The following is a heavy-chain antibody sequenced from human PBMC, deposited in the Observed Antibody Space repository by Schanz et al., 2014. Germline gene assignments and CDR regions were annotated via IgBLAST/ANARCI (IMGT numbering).Heavy chain of an antibody. J-gene: IGHJ3*02. CDR1: GFTFSSNS. V-gene: IGHV3-48*01. CDR3: ARVALPGYSSPRDAFDI. Sequence: EEQLVESGGGLVQPGGSLRLSCAASGFTFSSNSMNWVRQAPGKGLEWISYIGSSSSRIDHADSVKGRFTISRDNAKNSLYLQMNGLRAEDTAVYYCARVALPGYSSPRDAFDIWGQGTIVTVSS. CDR2: IGSSSSRI. D-gene: IGHD5-18*01.